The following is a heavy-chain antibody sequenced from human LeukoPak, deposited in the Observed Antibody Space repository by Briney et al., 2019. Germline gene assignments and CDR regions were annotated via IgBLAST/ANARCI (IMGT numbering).Heavy chain of an antibody. Sequence: PSETLSLTCTVTGGSISSGDYYWSWIRQSPGKGLEWIGYIYYSGSTYYNPSLKSRVTISVDTSKNQFSLKLSSVTAADTAVYYCARHAVEMATMDYFDYWGQGTLVTVSS. CDR2: IYYSGST. J-gene: IGHJ4*02. D-gene: IGHD5-24*01. V-gene: IGHV4-30-4*01. CDR1: GGSISSGDYY. CDR3: ARHAVEMATMDYFDY.